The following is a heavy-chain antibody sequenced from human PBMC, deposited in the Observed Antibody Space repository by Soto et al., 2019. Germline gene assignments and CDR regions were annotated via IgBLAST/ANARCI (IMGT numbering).Heavy chain of an antibody. CDR1: GYTFTSYG. CDR2: ISAYNGNT. J-gene: IGHJ5*02. Sequence: ASVKVSCTTSGYTFTSYGISWVRQAPGQGLEWMGWISAYNGNTNYAQKLQGRVTMTTDTSTSTAYMELRSLRSDDTAVYYCARDDYGDNWFDPWGQGTLVTVSS. V-gene: IGHV1-18*04. D-gene: IGHD4-17*01. CDR3: ARDDYGDNWFDP.